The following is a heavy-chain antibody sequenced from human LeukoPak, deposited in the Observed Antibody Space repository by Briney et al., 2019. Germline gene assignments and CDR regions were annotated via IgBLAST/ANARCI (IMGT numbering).Heavy chain of an antibody. D-gene: IGHD4-23*01. CDR3: AREVADYGGYYYYHYMDV. CDR2: INHGGST. CDR1: GGSFSGDF. Sequence: SETLSLTCAVYGGSFSGDFWSWIRQSPGKGLEWIGEINHGGSTTYNPSLQSRVTMSVDTSTNQISLKMTSVTAADTAIYYCAREVADYGGYYYYHYMDVWGKGTTVTISS. V-gene: IGHV4-34*01. J-gene: IGHJ6*03.